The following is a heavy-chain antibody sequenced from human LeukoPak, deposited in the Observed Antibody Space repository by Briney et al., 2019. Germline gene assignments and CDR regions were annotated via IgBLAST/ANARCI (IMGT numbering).Heavy chain of an antibody. CDR2: INHNGST. CDR1: GGSFSGYF. V-gene: IGHV4-34*01. Sequence: SETLSLTCAVDGGSFSGYFWTWIRQPPGKGLEWNVEINHNGSTNYNPSLKSRVTISIDTSKNQFSLKLTSVTAAAPALFYFERVAAAAGSEFWGKGNLVTVS. CDR3: ERVAAAAGSEF. J-gene: IGHJ4*02. D-gene: IGHD6-13*01.